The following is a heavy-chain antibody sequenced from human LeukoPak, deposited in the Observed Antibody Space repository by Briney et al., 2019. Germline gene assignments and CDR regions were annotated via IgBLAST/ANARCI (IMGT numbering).Heavy chain of an antibody. CDR2: IAISGTYI. V-gene: IGHV3-21*01. Sequence: GGSLRLSCAASGFILSDYNMNWVRQAPGKGLEWVSFIAISGTYITYAYSMKGGFTISRDNAKNSLYLQMNSLRAEDTAVYYCARDLSATARAYDYWGQGTLVTVSS. CDR3: ARDLSATARAYDY. J-gene: IGHJ4*02. CDR1: GFILSDYN. D-gene: IGHD1-26*01.